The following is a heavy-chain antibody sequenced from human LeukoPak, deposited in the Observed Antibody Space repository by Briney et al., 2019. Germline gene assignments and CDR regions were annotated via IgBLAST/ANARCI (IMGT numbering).Heavy chain of an antibody. J-gene: IGHJ4*02. CDR1: GVSFSGYY. D-gene: IGHD5-12*01. CDR2: INHSGST. Sequence: TSETLSLTCAVYGVSFSGYYWSWIRQPPGKGLEWIGEINHSGSTNYNPSLKSRVTISVDTSKNQFSLKLSSVTAADTAVYYCARMLRGYRSPFYNWGQGTLVTVSS. V-gene: IGHV4-34*01. CDR3: ARMLRGYRSPFYN.